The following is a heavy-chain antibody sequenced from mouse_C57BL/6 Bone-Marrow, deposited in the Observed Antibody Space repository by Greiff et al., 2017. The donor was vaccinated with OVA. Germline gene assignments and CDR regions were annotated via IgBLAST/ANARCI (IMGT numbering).Heavy chain of an antibody. D-gene: IGHD2-4*01. CDR1: GYTFTSYW. CDR3: ARLSMITTDYYAMDY. CDR2: IYPGSGST. V-gene: IGHV1-55*01. Sequence: QVQLQQPGAELVKPGASVKMSCKASGYTFTSYWITWVKQRPGQGLEWIGDIYPGSGSTNYNEKFKSKATLTVDTSSSTTYMQLSSLTSEDSAVDYCARLSMITTDYYAMDYWGQGTSVTVSS. J-gene: IGHJ4*01.